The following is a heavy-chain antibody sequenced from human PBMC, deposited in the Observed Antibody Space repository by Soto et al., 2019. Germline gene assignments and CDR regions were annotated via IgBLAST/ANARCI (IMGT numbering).Heavy chain of an antibody. CDR3: AKDPQAWSGPYYFDY. V-gene: IGHV3-9*01. CDR1: GFTFDDYA. D-gene: IGHD3-3*01. Sequence: PGGSLRLSCAASGFTFDDYAMHWVRQAPGKGPEWVSGISWNSGNIVYADSVKGRFTISRDNAKNSLYLQMNSLRPEDTALYYCAKDPQAWSGPYYFDYWGQGTRVTVSS. CDR2: ISWNSGNI. J-gene: IGHJ4*02.